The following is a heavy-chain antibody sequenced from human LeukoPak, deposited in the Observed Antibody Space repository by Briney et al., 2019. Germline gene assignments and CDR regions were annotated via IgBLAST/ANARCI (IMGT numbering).Heavy chain of an antibody. D-gene: IGHD1-26*01. CDR2: ISAYNGNT. CDR1: GYTFTSYG. Sequence: ASVKVSCKASGYTFTSYGISWVRQAPGQGLEWMGWISAYNGNTNYAQKLQGRVTMTTDTSTSTAYMELRSLRSDDTAVYYCARDLLSIVGATTGFDPWGQGTQVIVSP. J-gene: IGHJ5*02. CDR3: ARDLLSIVGATTGFDP. V-gene: IGHV1-18*01.